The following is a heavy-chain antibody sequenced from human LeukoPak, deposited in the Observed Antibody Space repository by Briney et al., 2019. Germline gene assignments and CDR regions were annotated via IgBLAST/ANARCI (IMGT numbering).Heavy chain of an antibody. CDR2: IKADGSDK. Sequence: GGSLRLSCAASGFTFSSYWMTWVRQAPGRGLEWVATIKADGSDKYYVNSVKGRFTISRDNAKNSLSLQMDSLRDEDTSVYYCARGGLWGGDYWGQGTLVTVSS. CDR1: GFTFSSYW. V-gene: IGHV3-7*01. CDR3: ARGGLWGGDY. J-gene: IGHJ4*02. D-gene: IGHD3-16*01.